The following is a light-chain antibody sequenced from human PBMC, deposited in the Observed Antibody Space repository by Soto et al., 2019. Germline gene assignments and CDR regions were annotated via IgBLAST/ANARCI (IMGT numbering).Light chain of an antibody. V-gene: IGKV1-5*03. CDR2: KAS. J-gene: IGKJ1*01. CDR1: QSISSW. Sequence: DIQMTQSPSTLSASVGDTVTITCRASQSISSWLAWYQQKPGKAPKLLIYKASSLHTGVPSRFSGSGSGTEFTLTISSLQPDDFAIYYCQQSDSLWTFGQGTKVEIK. CDR3: QQSDSLWT.